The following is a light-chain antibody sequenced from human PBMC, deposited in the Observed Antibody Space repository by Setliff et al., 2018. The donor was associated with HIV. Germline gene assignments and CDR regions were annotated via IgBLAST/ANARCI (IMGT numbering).Light chain of an antibody. J-gene: IGLJ1*01. CDR2: DVS. CDR1: SSDVGGYNY. V-gene: IGLV2-14*01. CDR3: SSYTSSSTPLV. Sequence: SVLTQPASVSGSPGQSITISCTGTSSDVGGYNYVSWYQQHPGKAPKLMIYDVSNRPSGVSNRFSGSKSGNTASLTISGLQAEDDADYYCSSYTSSSTPLVFGTGTKVTVL.